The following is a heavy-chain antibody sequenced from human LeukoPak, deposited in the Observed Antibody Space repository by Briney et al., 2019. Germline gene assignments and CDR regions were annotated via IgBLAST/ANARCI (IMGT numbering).Heavy chain of an antibody. V-gene: IGHV4-4*07. CDR3: ARREDSSSWSNWFDP. J-gene: IGHJ5*02. D-gene: IGHD6-13*01. CDR1: GGSISSYY. CDR2: IYTSGST. Sequence: SETLSLTCTVSGGSISSYYWSWIRQPAGKGLEWIGRIYTSGSTNYNPSLKSRVTMSVDTSKNQFSLKLSSVTAADTAVYYCARREDSSSWSNWFDPWGQGTLVTVSS.